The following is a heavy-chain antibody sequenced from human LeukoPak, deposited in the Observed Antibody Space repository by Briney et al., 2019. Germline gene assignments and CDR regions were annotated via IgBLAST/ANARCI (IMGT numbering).Heavy chain of an antibody. J-gene: IGHJ4*02. V-gene: IGHV5-51*01. D-gene: IGHD3-22*01. CDR1: GYSFTSYW. Sequence: GESLKISCKGFGYSFTSYWIGWVRRMPGKGLEWMGIIYPGDSDTRYSPSFQGQVTISADKSISTAYLQWSSLKASDTAMYYCARLGANYYDSSGYYSGFDYWGQGTLVTVSS. CDR2: IYPGDSDT. CDR3: ARLGANYYDSSGYYSGFDY.